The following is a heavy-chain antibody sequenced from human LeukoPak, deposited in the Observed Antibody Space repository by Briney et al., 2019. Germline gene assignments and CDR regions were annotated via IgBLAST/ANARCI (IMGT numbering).Heavy chain of an antibody. J-gene: IGHJ6*03. CDR3: ARTTEGYCRGRSCYSYYYMDV. CDR2: IYYSGST. V-gene: IGHV4-59*01. D-gene: IGHD2-15*01. CDR1: GGSISSYY. Sequence: SETLSLTCTVSGGSISSYYWSWIRQPPGKGLEWIGYIYYSGSTHYNPSLKSRVTISVDTSKNQFSLKLSSVTAADTAVYYCARTTEGYCRGRSCYSYYYMDVWGKGTTVTVSS.